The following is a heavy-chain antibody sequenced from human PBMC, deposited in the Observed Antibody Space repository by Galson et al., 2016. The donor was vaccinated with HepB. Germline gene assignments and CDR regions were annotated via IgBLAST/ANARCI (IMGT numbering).Heavy chain of an antibody. CDR3: ARSNSRDYYYYYFDY. CDR2: IYHSGIT. D-gene: IGHD2-21*02. J-gene: IGHJ4*02. Sequence: LSLTCAVSGGSIDTSNWWSWVRQPPGKGQEWIGEIYHSGITNYNPSLKSRVTISVDKSKNQFSLKLSSVTAADTAVYYCARSNSRDYYYYYFDYWGQGTLVTVSS. CDR1: GGSIDTSNW. V-gene: IGHV4-4*02.